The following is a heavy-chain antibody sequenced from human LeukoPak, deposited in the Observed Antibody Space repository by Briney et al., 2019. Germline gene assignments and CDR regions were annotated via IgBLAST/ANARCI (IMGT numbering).Heavy chain of an antibody. Sequence: GGSLRLSCAASGFTFDDYNMHWVRQAPGKGLEWVSLISWDGGSTYYADSVKGRFTISRDNSKNSLYLQMNSLRTEDTALYYCAKENYYDSSGTYFDYWGQGTLVTVSS. CDR2: ISWDGGST. D-gene: IGHD3-22*01. CDR3: AKENYYDSSGTYFDY. V-gene: IGHV3-43*01. CDR1: GFTFDDYN. J-gene: IGHJ4*02.